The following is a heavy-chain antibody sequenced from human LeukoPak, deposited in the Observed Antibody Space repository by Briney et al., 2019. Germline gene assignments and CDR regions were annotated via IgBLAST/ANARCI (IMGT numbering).Heavy chain of an antibody. D-gene: IGHD5-12*01. Sequence: PSETLSLACTVSGGSISSYYWSWIRQPPGKGLEWIGYIYYSGSTNYNPSLKSRVTISVDTSKNQFSLKLSSVTAADTAVYYCARSGYKRGDWFDPWGQGTLVTVSS. CDR1: GGSISSYY. CDR3: ARSGYKRGDWFDP. V-gene: IGHV4-59*01. J-gene: IGHJ5*02. CDR2: IYYSGST.